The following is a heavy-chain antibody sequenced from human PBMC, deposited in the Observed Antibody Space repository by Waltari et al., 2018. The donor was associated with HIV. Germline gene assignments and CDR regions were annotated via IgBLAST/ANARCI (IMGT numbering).Heavy chain of an antibody. Sequence: QVQLQESGPGLVKPSETLSLTCTVSGGSITSYYWSWIRQPPGKGLEWIGYIYSSGNTNYNPSLKNRVTISVDTSKNQFSLKLTSVTAADTAVYFWARHPTVTTGRLFDYWGQGSLVTVSS. CDR1: GGSITSYY. D-gene: IGHD4-17*01. V-gene: IGHV4-59*08. CDR2: IYSSGNT. CDR3: ARHPTVTTGRLFDY. J-gene: IGHJ4*02.